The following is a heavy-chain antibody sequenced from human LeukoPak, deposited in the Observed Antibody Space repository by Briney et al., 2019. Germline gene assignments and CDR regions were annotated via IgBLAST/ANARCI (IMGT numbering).Heavy chain of an antibody. D-gene: IGHD3-3*01. J-gene: IGHJ5*02. V-gene: IGHV4-34*01. CDR3: ARVHYDFWSVPKGSFDP. CDR2: INHSGST. Sequence: SETLSLTCAVYGGSFSGYYWSWIRQPPGKGREWIGEINHSGSTNYNPSLKSRVTISVDTSKNQFSLKLSSVTAADTAVYYCARVHYDFWSVPKGSFDPWGQGTLVTVSS. CDR1: GGSFSGYY.